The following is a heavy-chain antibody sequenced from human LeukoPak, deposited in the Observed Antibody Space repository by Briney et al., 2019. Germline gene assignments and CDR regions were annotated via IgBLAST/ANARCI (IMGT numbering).Heavy chain of an antibody. CDR3: TRHDAVPVIGHGMGV. D-gene: IGHD3-16*02. J-gene: IGHJ6*02. V-gene: IGHV4-59*08. CDR1: GGSISSYY. CDR2: IYYTGIT. Sequence: SETLSLTCTVSGGSISSYYWSWIWQPPGKGLEWIGYIYYTGITNYNPSLESRVTISVDTSKNQFSLKLNSVTAADTAVYYCTRHDAVPVIGHGMGVWGQGTTVTVSS.